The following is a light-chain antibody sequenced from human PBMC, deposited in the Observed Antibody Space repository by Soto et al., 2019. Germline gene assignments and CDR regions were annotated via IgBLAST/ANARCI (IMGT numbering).Light chain of an antibody. J-gene: IGKJ1*01. Sequence: IVLTQSPGTLSFSTGEGATLSCRASQSVSNTYLAWYQQQPGQAPRFLIYGASNRATGIPDRFSGSGSGTDLTLTISSLEPEEFAVYYWQQYGSSGTFGQGTKV. V-gene: IGKV3-20*01. CDR2: GAS. CDR1: QSVSNTY. CDR3: QQYGSSGT.